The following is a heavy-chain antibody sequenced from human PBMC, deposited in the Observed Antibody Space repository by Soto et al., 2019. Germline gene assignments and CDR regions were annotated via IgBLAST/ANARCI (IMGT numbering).Heavy chain of an antibody. CDR2: ISGGGIST. CDR1: GVTFSNYA. Sequence: GGSLRLCCSASGVTFSNYAVNWVRKDPGKGLEWVSTISGGGISTYYADSVKGRFTISRDNSENTVFLQMNSLRAEDTAVYFCAKDSGPEGECFHHWAQGTLVTVSS. D-gene: IGHD5-12*01. CDR3: AKDSGPEGECFHH. V-gene: IGHV3-23*01. J-gene: IGHJ1*01.